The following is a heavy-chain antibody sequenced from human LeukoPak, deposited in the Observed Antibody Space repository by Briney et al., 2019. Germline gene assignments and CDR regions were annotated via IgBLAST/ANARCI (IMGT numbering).Heavy chain of an antibody. J-gene: IGHJ4*02. CDR1: RASFSDYN. D-gene: IGHD4-23*01. CDR3: ARGTPGYDY. CDR2: LTHSGRT. V-gene: IGHV4-34*01. Sequence: PSETLSLTCTVYRASFSDYNRTWIRQAPGKGLEWIGELTHSGRTNYNPSLESRVTISVGTSDNQFSLKLTSVTVADTTVYYCARGTPGYDYWGQGTLVTVSS.